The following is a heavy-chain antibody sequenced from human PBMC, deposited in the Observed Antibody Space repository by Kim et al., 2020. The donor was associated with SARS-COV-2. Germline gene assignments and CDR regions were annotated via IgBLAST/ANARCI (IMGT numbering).Heavy chain of an antibody. CDR2: INHSGST. CDR3: ARGTKTWIQLWLRAFDI. D-gene: IGHD5-18*01. J-gene: IGHJ3*02. V-gene: IGHV4-34*01. CDR1: GGSFSGYY. Sequence: SETLSLTCAVYGGSFSGYYWSWIRQPPGKGLEWIGEINHSGSTNYNPSLKSRVTISVDTSKNQFSLKLSSVTAADTAVYYCARGTKTWIQLWLRAFDIWGQGTMVTVSS.